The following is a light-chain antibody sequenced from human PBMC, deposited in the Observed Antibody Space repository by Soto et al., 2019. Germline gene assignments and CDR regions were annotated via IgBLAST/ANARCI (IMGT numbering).Light chain of an antibody. CDR1: QSVSSSY. Sequence: EFLLTQSPDTLSLSPGERATLSCRASQSVSSSYLAWYQQKPGQAPRLLMYGASSRATGIPDRFSGSGSGTEFTLTISRLEPEDFAVYYCQQYAGSPYTFGQGTKLELK. CDR3: QQYAGSPYT. J-gene: IGKJ2*01. V-gene: IGKV3-20*01. CDR2: GAS.